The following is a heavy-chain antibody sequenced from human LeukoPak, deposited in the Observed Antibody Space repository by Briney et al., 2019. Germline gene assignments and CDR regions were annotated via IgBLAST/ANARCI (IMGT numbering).Heavy chain of an antibody. CDR1: GGSFSGYY. D-gene: IGHD3-3*01. CDR2: INHSGST. J-gene: IGHJ4*02. V-gene: IGHV4-34*01. Sequence: SETLSLTXAVYGGSFSGYYWSWIRQTPGKGLEWIGEINHSGSTNYNPSLKSRVTISVDTSKNQFSLKLSSVTAADTAVYYCARTPVLRFLEWLSNYFDYWGQGTLVTVSS. CDR3: ARTPVLRFLEWLSNYFDY.